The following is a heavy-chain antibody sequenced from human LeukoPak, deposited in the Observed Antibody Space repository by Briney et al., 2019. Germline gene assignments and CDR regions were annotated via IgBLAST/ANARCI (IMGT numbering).Heavy chain of an antibody. V-gene: IGHV4-30-4*01. CDR2: IYYSGST. J-gene: IGHJ5*02. D-gene: IGHD6-19*01. CDR1: GGSISSGDYY. Sequence: SETLSLTCTVSGGSISSGDYYWSWIRQPPGKGLEWIGYIYYSGSTYYNPSLKSRVTISVDTSKNQFSLKLSSVTAADTAVYYCAGEPCSGCWFDPWGQGTLVTVSS. CDR3: AGEPCSGCWFDP.